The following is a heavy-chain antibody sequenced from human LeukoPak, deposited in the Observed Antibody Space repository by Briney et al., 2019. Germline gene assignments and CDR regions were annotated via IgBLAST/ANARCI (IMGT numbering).Heavy chain of an antibody. CDR1: GGTFSSYA. CDR3: AREMAAATPFH. D-gene: IGHD2-15*01. V-gene: IGHV1-69*05. CDR2: IIPIFGTA. Sequence: GASVKVSCKASGGTFSSYAISWVRQAPGQGLEWMGRIIPIFGTANYAQKFQGRVTITTDESTSTAYMELSSLRSEDTAVYYCAREMAAATPFHCGQGTLGTVSP. J-gene: IGHJ4*02.